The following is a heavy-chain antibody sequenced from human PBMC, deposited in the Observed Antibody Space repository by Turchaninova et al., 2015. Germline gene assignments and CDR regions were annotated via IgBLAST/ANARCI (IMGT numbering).Heavy chain of an antibody. CDR2: IYYIGGT. J-gene: IGHJ4*02. Sequence: QLQLQESGPGLVKPSETLSLTCPVSGGSISSSSYYWGWIRQSPGEGLEWIGPIYYIGGTYYNPSLKSRVTISVDASKSPFSLKLSSVTAADTAVYYCARDYPLLSFDFWGQGTLVTVSS. V-gene: IGHV4-39*07. CDR1: GGSISSSSYY. CDR3: ARDYPLLSFDF. D-gene: IGHD2-2*01.